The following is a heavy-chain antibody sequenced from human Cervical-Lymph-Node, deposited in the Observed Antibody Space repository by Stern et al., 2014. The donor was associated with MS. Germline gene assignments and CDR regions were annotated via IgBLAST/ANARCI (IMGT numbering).Heavy chain of an antibody. V-gene: IGHV5-51*01. J-gene: IGHJ4*02. Sequence: VQLVQSGAEVKKPGESLKIACKGSGYSFSSYWIAWVRQMPGKGLEWMGMIFPSDSETSYSPSVECQVPISVDKSTSTAYLHWSSLKASDTARYYCGREVALTAGLLGFWGQGTQVIVS. CDR3: GREVALTAGLLGF. D-gene: IGHD1-26*01. CDR1: GYSFSSYW. CDR2: IFPSDSET.